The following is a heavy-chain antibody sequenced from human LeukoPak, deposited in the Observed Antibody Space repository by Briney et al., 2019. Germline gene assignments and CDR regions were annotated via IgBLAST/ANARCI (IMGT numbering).Heavy chain of an antibody. Sequence: GGSLRLSCAASGFTFDDYAMHWVRQAPGKGLEWVSGISWNSGSIGYADSVKGRFTISRDNAKNSLYLQMNSLRAEDTAVYYCAKDEDTWGYTISGNWGQGTLVTVSS. V-gene: IGHV3-9*01. CDR2: ISWNSGSI. CDR3: AKDEDTWGYTISGN. J-gene: IGHJ4*02. D-gene: IGHD3-16*01. CDR1: GFTFDDYA.